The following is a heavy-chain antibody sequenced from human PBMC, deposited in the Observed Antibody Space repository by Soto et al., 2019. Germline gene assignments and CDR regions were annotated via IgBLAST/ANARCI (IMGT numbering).Heavy chain of an antibody. J-gene: IGHJ5*02. Sequence: QMQLQESGPGLVKPSETLSLTCSVSGGSVSSGTYYWIWIRHPPGKRLEWIRHIHYSGTTIYNPSLKSRVTISVDRSQEQFSLKLSSVTAADTAIYYCARDSPATMDLFDPWGQGTLVTVSS. D-gene: IGHD2-15*01. CDR3: ARDSPATMDLFDP. V-gene: IGHV4-61*01. CDR1: GGSVSSGTYY. CDR2: IHYSGTT.